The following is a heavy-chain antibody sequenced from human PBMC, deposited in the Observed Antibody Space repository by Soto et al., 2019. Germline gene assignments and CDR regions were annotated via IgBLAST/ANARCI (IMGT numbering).Heavy chain of an antibody. V-gene: IGHV4-39*01. CDR1: GASVTSSTYY. CDR3: ANDYGDYKSYYGMDV. Sequence: QLQLQESGPGLVKPSETLSLTCTVSGASVTSSTYYWGWIRQPPGKGLEWIGSIYYSGSTYYNPSLRSRVTISVDTSKNQVSLKLTSVTAADTAVYYCANDYGDYKSYYGMDVWGQGTTVTVS. J-gene: IGHJ6*02. D-gene: IGHD4-17*01. CDR2: IYYSGST.